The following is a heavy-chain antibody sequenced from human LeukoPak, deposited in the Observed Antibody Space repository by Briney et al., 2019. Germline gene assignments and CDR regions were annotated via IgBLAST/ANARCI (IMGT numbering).Heavy chain of an antibody. Sequence: GASVKVSCKASGYTFTSYAMNWVRQAPGQGLEWMGWINTNTGNPTYAQGFTGRFVFSLDTSVSTAYLQISSLKAEDTAVYYCAREVQLWLGPPDYYYYYGMDVWAKGPRSPSP. J-gene: IGHJ6*02. CDR3: AREVQLWLGPPDYYYYYGMDV. D-gene: IGHD5-18*01. CDR2: INTNTGNP. CDR1: GYTFTSYA. V-gene: IGHV7-4-1*02.